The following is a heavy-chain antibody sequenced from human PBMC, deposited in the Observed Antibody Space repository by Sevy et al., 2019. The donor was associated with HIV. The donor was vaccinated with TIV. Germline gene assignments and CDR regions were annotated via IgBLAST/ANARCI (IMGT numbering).Heavy chain of an antibody. CDR3: ARVSYNWNLYYFDY. D-gene: IGHD1-7*01. V-gene: IGHV1-69*13. J-gene: IGHJ4*02. Sequence: ASVKVSCKASGGTFSSYAISWVRQARGQGLEWMGGIIPIFGTANYAQKFQGRVTITADESTSTAYMELSSLRSEDTAVYYCARVSYNWNLYYFDYWGQGTLVTVSS. CDR1: GGTFSSYA. CDR2: IIPIFGTA.